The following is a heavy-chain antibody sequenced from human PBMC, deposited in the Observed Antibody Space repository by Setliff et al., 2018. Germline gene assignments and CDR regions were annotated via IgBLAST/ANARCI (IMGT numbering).Heavy chain of an antibody. Sequence: PSETLSLTCTVSGGSISSGSYYWTWIRQPAGKGLEWIGHFHTGGSTNYNRSLRSRVSISVDTSKNQFSLKLSSVPAADTATYYCARAGPTVTFFRVLVISWWDPWGQGSLVTVSS. CDR3: ARAGPTVTFFRVLVISWWDP. CDR2: FHTGGST. D-gene: IGHD3-3*01. V-gene: IGHV4-61*09. J-gene: IGHJ5*02. CDR1: GGSISSGSYY.